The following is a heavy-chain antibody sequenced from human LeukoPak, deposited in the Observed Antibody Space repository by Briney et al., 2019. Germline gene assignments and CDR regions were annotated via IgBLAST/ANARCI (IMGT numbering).Heavy chain of an antibody. CDR1: GGSISSGGYY. J-gene: IGHJ4*02. D-gene: IGHD6-19*01. Sequence: SQTLSLTCTVSGGSISSGGYYWSWIRQHPGKGLEWIGYIYYSGSTNYNPSLKSRVTISVDMSKNQFSLKLSSVTAADTAVYYCARNSVSVAGSPFDYWGQGTLVTVSS. CDR2: IYYSGST. V-gene: IGHV4-31*03. CDR3: ARNSVSVAGSPFDY.